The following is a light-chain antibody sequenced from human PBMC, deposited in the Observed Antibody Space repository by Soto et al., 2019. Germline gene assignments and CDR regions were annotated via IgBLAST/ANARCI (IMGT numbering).Light chain of an antibody. CDR1: QSVRSSY. CDR2: GAS. Sequence: EIVLTQSPGTLSLPPGERATLSCRASQSVRSSYLAWYQQKPGQAPRLLIYGASTRATGIPDRFSGSGSGTDFTLTISRLEPEDFAVYYCQQYGTSSWTFGQGTKVEIK. CDR3: QQYGTSSWT. J-gene: IGKJ1*01. V-gene: IGKV3-20*01.